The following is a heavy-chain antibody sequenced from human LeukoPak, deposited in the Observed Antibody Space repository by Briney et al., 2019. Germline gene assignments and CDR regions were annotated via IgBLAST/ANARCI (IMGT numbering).Heavy chain of an antibody. V-gene: IGHV4-59*01. CDR2: IYYSGST. CDR1: GGSISSYY. J-gene: IGHJ4*02. Sequence: PSETLSLTCTVSGGSISSYYWSWIRQPPGKGLEWIGYIYYSGSTNYNPSLKSRVTISVDTSKNQFSLKLSSVTAADTAVYYCARVRGVITPHFDYWGRGTLVTVSS. D-gene: IGHD3-10*01. CDR3: ARVRGVITPHFDY.